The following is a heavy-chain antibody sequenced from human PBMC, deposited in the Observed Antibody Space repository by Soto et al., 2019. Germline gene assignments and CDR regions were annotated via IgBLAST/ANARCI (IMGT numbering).Heavy chain of an antibody. J-gene: IGHJ4*02. Sequence: VRQAPGQGLEWMGGIIPIFGTANYAQKFQGRVTITADESTSTAYMELSSLRSEDTAVYYCARDQGRGYSYRTLGFDYWGQGTLVTVSS. CDR2: IIPIFGTA. V-gene: IGHV1-69*01. CDR3: ARDQGRGYSYRTLGFDY. D-gene: IGHD5-18*01.